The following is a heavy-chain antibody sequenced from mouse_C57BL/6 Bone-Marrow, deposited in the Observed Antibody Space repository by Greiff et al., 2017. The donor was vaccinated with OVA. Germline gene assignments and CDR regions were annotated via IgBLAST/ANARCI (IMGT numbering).Heavy chain of an antibody. CDR3: ARNDYDWFAY. D-gene: IGHD2-4*01. CDR2: ISSGSSTI. CDR1: GFTFRDYG. J-gene: IGHJ3*01. V-gene: IGHV5-17*01. Sequence: EVMLVESGGGLVTPGGSLKLSCAASGFTFRDYGMHWVRQAPEKGLEWVAYISSGSSTIYYADTVKGRFTISRDNAKNTLFLQMTSLRSEDTAMYYCARNDYDWFAYWGQGTLVTVSA.